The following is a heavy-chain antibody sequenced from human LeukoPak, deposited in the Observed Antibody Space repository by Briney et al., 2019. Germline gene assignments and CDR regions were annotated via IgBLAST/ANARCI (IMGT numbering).Heavy chain of an antibody. V-gene: IGHV4-59*01. J-gene: IGHJ5*02. CDR1: SGSISGYY. CDR3: ARGGGGSPNWFDP. D-gene: IGHD1-26*01. Sequence: SETLSLTCSVSSGSISGYYWSWIRQPPGEGLEWIAYIHYTGGAKYNASLKSRVTMSVDTPKNQFSLRLNPVTAADTAVYYCARGGGGSPNWFDPWGPGTLVTVSS. CDR2: IHYTGGA.